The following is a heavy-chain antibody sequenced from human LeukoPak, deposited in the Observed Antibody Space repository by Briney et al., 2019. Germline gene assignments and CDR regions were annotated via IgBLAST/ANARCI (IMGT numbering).Heavy chain of an antibody. CDR1: GFTFSSYW. Sequence: GGSLRLSCAASGFTFSSYWMSWVRQAPGKGLEWVANIKQDGSEKHYVDSVKGRFTISRDNAKNSLYLQMNSLRAEDTAVYYCARDLASSGWYSNWFDPWGQGTLVTVSS. V-gene: IGHV3-7*01. D-gene: IGHD6-19*01. CDR2: IKQDGSEK. CDR3: ARDLASSGWYSNWFDP. J-gene: IGHJ5*02.